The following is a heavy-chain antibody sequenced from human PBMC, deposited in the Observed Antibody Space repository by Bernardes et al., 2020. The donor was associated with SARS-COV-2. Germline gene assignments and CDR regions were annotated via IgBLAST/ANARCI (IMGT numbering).Heavy chain of an antibody. V-gene: IGHV3-74*01. CDR2: INSDGGST. J-gene: IGHJ4*02. CDR1: GLTFSSYW. CDR3: ARDLGGEYGSGSPFDY. D-gene: IGHD3-10*01. Sequence: GSLRLSCAASGLTFSSYWMHWVRQAPGKGLVWVSRINSDGGSTNYADSVKGRFTISRDNAKNTLYLQMNSLRAEDTAVYYCARDLGGEYGSGSPFDYWGQGTLVTVSS.